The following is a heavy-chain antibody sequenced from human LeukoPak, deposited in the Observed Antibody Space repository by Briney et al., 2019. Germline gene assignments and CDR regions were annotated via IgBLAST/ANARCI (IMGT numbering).Heavy chain of an antibody. J-gene: IGHJ4*02. CDR3: ARGARRGWYFDY. D-gene: IGHD3-10*01. CDR1: GGSFSGYY. Sequence: PSETLSLTRAVYGGSFSGYYWSWIRQPPGKGLEWIGEINHSGSTNYNPSLKSRVTISVDTSKNQFSLKLSSVTAADTAVYYCARGARRGWYFDYWGQGTLVTVSS. CDR2: INHSGST. V-gene: IGHV4-34*01.